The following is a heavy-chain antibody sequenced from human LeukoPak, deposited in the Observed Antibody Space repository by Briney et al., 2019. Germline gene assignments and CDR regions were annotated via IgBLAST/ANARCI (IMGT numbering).Heavy chain of an antibody. V-gene: IGHV3-48*01. Sequence: PGGSLRLSCAASGFTFSSYSMNWVRQAPGKGLEWVSSISSSSTIYYADSVKGRFTISRDNAKNSLYLQMNSLRVEDTAVYYCARGGNSLDYWGQGTLVTVSS. CDR1: GFTFSSYS. CDR3: ARGGNSLDY. CDR2: ISSSSTI. D-gene: IGHD3-10*01. J-gene: IGHJ4*02.